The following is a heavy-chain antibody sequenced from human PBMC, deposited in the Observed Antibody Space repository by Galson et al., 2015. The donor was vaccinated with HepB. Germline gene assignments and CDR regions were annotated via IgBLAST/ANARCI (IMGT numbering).Heavy chain of an antibody. J-gene: IGHJ6*02. CDR3: AREQRLYYYYYGMDV. Sequence: SVKVSCKASGYTFTSYYMHWVRQAPGQGLEWMGIINPSGGSTSYAQKFQGRVTMTRDTSTSTVYMELSSLRSEDTAVYYCAREQRLYYYYYGMDVWGQGTTVTVSS. V-gene: IGHV1-46*03. D-gene: IGHD1-1*01. CDR2: INPSGGST. CDR1: GYTFTSYY.